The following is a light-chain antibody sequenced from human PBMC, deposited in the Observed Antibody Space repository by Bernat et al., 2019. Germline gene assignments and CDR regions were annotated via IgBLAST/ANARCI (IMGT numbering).Light chain of an antibody. Sequence: QSVLTQPPSVSGAPGQRVTISCTVSSSNIGAGYDVHWYQQFPETAPKLPIYGNTNRPTGVPDRFSGSRSGTSASLAITGLQAEDEADYYCQSYDTSLTGAGVFGGGTKLT. CDR1: SSNIGAGYD. J-gene: IGLJ2*01. CDR3: QSYDTSLTGAGV. CDR2: GNT. V-gene: IGLV1-40*01.